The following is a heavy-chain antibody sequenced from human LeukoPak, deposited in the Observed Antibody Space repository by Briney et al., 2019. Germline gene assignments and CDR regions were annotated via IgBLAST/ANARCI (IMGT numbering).Heavy chain of an antibody. V-gene: IGHV4-31*03. J-gene: IGHJ4*02. CDR2: IYYSGST. Sequence: PSQTLPLTCTVSGGSISSGGYYWRWIRQHPGKGLEWIGYIYYSGSTYYNPSLKSRVTISVDTSKNQFSLKLSSVTAADTAVYYCARDFNYGGTFDYWGQGTLVTVSS. CDR3: ARDFNYGGTFDY. CDR1: GGSISSGGYY. D-gene: IGHD4-23*01.